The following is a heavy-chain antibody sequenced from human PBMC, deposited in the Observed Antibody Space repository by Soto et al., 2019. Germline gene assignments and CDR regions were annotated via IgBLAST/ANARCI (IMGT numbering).Heavy chain of an antibody. Sequence: QVQLVQSGAEVKKPGSSVKVSSKASGGTFSSYAISWVRQAPGQGLEWMGGIIPIFGTANYAQKFQGRVTITADEATSTAYMELSSLRSEDTAVYYCARGKVGGGYNSPFDYWGQGTLVTVSS. CDR3: ARGKVGGGYNSPFDY. D-gene: IGHD5-12*01. CDR1: GGTFSSYA. J-gene: IGHJ4*02. V-gene: IGHV1-69*01. CDR2: IIPIFGTA.